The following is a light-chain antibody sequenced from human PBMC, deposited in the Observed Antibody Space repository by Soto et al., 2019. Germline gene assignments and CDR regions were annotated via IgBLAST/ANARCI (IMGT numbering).Light chain of an antibody. J-gene: IGLJ1*01. CDR1: SSDVGSYNV. CDR3: WFYV. V-gene: IGLV2-23*02. Sequence: QSALTQPASVSGSPGQSITISCTGTSSDVGSYNVVSWYQQHPGKAPKLMIYEVSKRPSGVSNRFSGSKSGNTASLTISGLQAEDETDYYCWFYVFGTVTKLTVL. CDR2: EVS.